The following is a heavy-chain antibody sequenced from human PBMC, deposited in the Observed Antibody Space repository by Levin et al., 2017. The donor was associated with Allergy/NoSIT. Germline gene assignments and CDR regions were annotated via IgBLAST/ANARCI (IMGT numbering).Heavy chain of an antibody. D-gene: IGHD3-10*01. CDR1: GFTFSNAW. CDR3: TTRGGFREFDY. Sequence: ETLSLTCAASGFTFSNAWMSWVRQAPGKGLEWVGRIKSKTDGGTTDYAAPVKGRFTISRDDSKNTLYLQMNSLKTEDTAVYYCTTRGGFREFDYWGQGTLVTVSS. J-gene: IGHJ4*02. CDR2: IKSKTDGGTT. V-gene: IGHV3-15*01.